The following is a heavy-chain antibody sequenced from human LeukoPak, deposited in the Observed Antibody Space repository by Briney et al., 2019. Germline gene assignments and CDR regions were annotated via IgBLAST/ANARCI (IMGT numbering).Heavy chain of an antibody. CDR1: GGSFSGYY. CDR2: INHSGST. J-gene: IGHJ4*02. Sequence: PSETLSLTCAVYGGSFSGYYWSWIRQPPGKGLEWIGEINHSGSTNYNPSHKSRVTISVDTSKNQFSLKLSSVTAADTAVYYCAICDSSGYYLEWGQGTLVTVSS. V-gene: IGHV4-34*01. CDR3: AICDSSGYYLE. D-gene: IGHD3-22*01.